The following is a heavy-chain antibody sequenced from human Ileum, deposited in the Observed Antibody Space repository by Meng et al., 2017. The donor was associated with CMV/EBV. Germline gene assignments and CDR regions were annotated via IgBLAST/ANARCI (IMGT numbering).Heavy chain of an antibody. J-gene: IGHJ3*02. Sequence: GGSLRLSCAASGFTFSSYSMNWVRQAPGKGLEWISHISTHSLTTVYADSVKGRFNISRDNAKNSLYLQMHSLRAEDTAVYYCARKEWNYQEAFDMWGQGTRVTVSS. CDR3: ARKEWNYQEAFDM. D-gene: IGHD3-3*01. V-gene: IGHV3-48*01. CDR2: ISTHSLTT. CDR1: GFTFSSYS.